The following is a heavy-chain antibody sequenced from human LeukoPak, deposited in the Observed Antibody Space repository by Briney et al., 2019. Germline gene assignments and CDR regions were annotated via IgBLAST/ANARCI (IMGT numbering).Heavy chain of an antibody. CDR1: GGTFSSYA. CDR3: ARFGAWSGSYSYWFDP. CDR2: IIPIFGTA. D-gene: IGHD1-26*01. V-gene: IGHV1-69*13. J-gene: IGHJ5*02. Sequence: SVTVSCTASGGTFSSYAISWVRQAPGQGLEWMGGIIPIFGTANYAQKFQGRVTITADESTSTAYMELSSLRSEDTAVYYCARFGAWSGSYSYWFDPWGQGTLVTVS.